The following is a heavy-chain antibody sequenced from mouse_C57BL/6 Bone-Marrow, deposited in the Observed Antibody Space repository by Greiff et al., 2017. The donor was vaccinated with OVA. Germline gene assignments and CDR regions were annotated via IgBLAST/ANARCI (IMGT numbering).Heavy chain of an antibody. V-gene: IGHV2-2*01. CDR2: IWSGGST. CDR1: GFSLTSYG. CDR3: ARKEPWGIFDY. J-gene: IGHJ2*01. Sequence: VQLQESGPGLVQPSQSLSITCTVSGFSLTSYGVHWVRQSPGKGLEWLGVIWSGGSTDYNAAFISRLSLSKDKSKIQVFFKMNSLQAVDTATYYCARKEPWGIFDYWGQGTTLTVSS. D-gene: IGHD4-1*01.